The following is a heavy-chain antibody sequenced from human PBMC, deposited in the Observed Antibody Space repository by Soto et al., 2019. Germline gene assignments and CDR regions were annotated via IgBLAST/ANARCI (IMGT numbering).Heavy chain of an antibody. CDR3: VRNDWYRFDP. D-gene: IGHD3-9*01. CDR1: GFSFDDYG. Sequence: AGGSLRLSCAASGFSFDDYGMSWVRQVPGKRLEWVAGINWNGRTKDYVDSVKGRFTISRDTAKSSVYLQMNSLRAADTAVHYCVRNDWYRFDPWGQGTLVTVSS. V-gene: IGHV3-20*04. CDR2: INWNGRTK. J-gene: IGHJ5*02.